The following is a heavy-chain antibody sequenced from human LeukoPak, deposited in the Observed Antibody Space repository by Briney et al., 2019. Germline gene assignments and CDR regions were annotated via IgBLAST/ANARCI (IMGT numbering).Heavy chain of an antibody. D-gene: IGHD2-15*01. V-gene: IGHV4-59*08. CDR3: ARHPFATPFNH. CDR2: VFHTGDT. J-gene: IGHJ4*02. Sequence: PSETLSLTCAVYGGSFSGYYWSWIRQPPGKGLEWIGYVFHTGDTNSNPSLKSRVTVSLDTSTSQVPLRLTSVTAADTAVYYCARHPFATPFNHWGRGILVTVSS. CDR1: GGSFSGYY.